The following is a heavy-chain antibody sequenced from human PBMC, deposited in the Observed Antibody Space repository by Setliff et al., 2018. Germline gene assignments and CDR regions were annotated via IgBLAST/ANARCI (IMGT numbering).Heavy chain of an antibody. Sequence: PSETLSLTCSVSGASISSGSNYWSWIRQPAGKGVEWIGHILSSGGTNYNPSLKNLVSISLDTSKNQFSLNLNSVTAADTAVYFCARDTPHDPVSSNWYRNWFDPWGQGILVTVSS. D-gene: IGHD6-13*01. CDR2: ILSSGGT. J-gene: IGHJ5*02. CDR3: ARDTPHDPVSSNWYRNWFDP. CDR1: GASISSGSNY. V-gene: IGHV4-61*09.